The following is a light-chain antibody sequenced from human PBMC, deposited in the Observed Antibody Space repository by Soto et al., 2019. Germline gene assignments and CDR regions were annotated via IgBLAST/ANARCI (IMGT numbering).Light chain of an antibody. CDR1: QAISTW. CDR3: QQANSFPRT. Sequence: DIQMTQSPSSVSASVGDRVTITCRASQAISTWLAWYQQKPRKAPKLLIYAASNLQTGVPSRFSGSGSGTDFTHTINSLQPEDFANYYCQQANSFPRTFGQGTKVEIK. CDR2: AAS. J-gene: IGKJ1*01. V-gene: IGKV1D-12*01.